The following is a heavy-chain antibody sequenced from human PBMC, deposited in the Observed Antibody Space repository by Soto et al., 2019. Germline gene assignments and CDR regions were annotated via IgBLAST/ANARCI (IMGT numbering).Heavy chain of an antibody. CDR1: GYTFTGYY. Sequence: ASVKVSCKASGYTFTGYYMHWVRQAPGQGLEWMGWINPNSGGTNYAQKFQGRVTMTGDTSISTAYMELSRLRSDDTAVYYCASVLRFLEWLPDYWGQGTLVTVSS. V-gene: IGHV1-2*02. CDR2: INPNSGGT. CDR3: ASVLRFLEWLPDY. D-gene: IGHD3-3*01. J-gene: IGHJ4*02.